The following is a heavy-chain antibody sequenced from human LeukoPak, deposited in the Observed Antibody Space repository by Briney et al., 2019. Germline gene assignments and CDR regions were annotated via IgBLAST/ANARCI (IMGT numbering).Heavy chain of an antibody. CDR3: ARQVTAAGDS. CDR1: GYSFTSYW. CDR2: IYPGDSDT. J-gene: IGHJ4*02. Sequence: GESLKISCKGSGYSFTSYWIGWVRQMPGKGLEWMGIIYPGDSDTRYSPSFQGQVTLSVDKSISTAYLQWSSLTAADTAMYYCARQVTAAGDSWSQGTLVTVSS. V-gene: IGHV5-51*01. D-gene: IGHD6-13*01.